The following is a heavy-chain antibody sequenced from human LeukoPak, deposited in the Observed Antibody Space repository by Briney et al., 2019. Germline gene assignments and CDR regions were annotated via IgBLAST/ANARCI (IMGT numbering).Heavy chain of an antibody. CDR2: ISWNSGSI. V-gene: IGHV3-9*01. Sequence: PGGSLRLSCAASGFTFSSSAMSWVRQAPGKGLEWVSGISWNSGSIGYADSVKGRFTISRDNAKNSLYLQMNSLIPEDSALYYCAKSDSSGYPPSYWGQGTLVTVSS. CDR1: GFTFSSSA. D-gene: IGHD3-22*01. CDR3: AKSDSSGYPPSY. J-gene: IGHJ4*02.